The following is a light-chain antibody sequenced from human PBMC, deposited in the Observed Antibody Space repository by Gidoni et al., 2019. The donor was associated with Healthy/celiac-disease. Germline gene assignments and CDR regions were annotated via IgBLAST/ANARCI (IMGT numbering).Light chain of an antibody. CDR3: QQYDNLLT. V-gene: IGKV1-33*01. CDR2: DAS. Sequence: IQMTQSPSSLSASVGDRVTITCQASQDISNYLNWYQQKPGKAPKLLIYDASNLETGVPSRFSVSGSGTDFTFTISRLQPEDIATYYCQQYDNLLTFGGGTKVEIK. CDR1: QDISNY. J-gene: IGKJ4*01.